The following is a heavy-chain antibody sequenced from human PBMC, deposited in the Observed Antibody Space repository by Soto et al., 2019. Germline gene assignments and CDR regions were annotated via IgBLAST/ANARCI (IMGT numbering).Heavy chain of an antibody. Sequence: GGSLRLSCAASGFTFSSYSMSRVRQGPGKRLERVSAISGSGGSTYYADSVKGRFTISRDNSKNTLYLQMNSLRAEDTAVYYCAKDLLYYYDSSGYYLDYWGKGTLLTVSS. CDR2: ISGSGGST. CDR1: GFTFSSYS. CDR3: AKDLLYYYDSSGYYLDY. J-gene: IGHJ4*01. V-gene: IGHV3-23*01. D-gene: IGHD3-22*01.